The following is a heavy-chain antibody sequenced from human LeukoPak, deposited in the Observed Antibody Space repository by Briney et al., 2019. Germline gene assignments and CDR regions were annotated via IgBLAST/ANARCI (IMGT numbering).Heavy chain of an antibody. D-gene: IGHD3-3*01. CDR3: ARVYDFWSGYYTLNWFDP. Sequence: ETLPLTSAVYCGSFSGYYWSWFRQPPGKGLEWIGYIYYSGSTNNNPSLTMRGTISVDTSKNQFSLKLSSVTAADTAVYYCARVYDFWSGYYTLNWFDPWGQGTLVTVSS. J-gene: IGHJ5*02. CDR1: CGSFSGYY. V-gene: IGHV4-34*11. CDR2: IYYSGST.